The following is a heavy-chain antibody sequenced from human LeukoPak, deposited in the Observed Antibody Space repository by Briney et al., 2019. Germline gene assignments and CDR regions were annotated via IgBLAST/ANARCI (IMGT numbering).Heavy chain of an antibody. Sequence: SETLSLTCAVYGGSFSGYYWSWIRQPPGKGLEWIGEINHSGSTNYNPSLKSRVTISVDTSKNQFSLKLSSVTAADTAVYYCARVQGVEITIHWGQGTLVTVSS. D-gene: IGHD3-3*01. CDR1: GGSFSGYY. V-gene: IGHV4-34*01. CDR3: ARVQGVEITIH. CDR2: INHSGST. J-gene: IGHJ4*02.